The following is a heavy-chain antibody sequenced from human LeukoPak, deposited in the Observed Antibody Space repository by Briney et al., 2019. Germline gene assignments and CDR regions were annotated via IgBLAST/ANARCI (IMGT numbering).Heavy chain of an antibody. D-gene: IGHD3-9*01. CDR3: TTGRANILTGYCDYFDWGYS. J-gene: IGHJ4*02. CDR1: GFTFSNAW. CDR2: IKCKTDGGTT. V-gene: IGHV3-15*01. Sequence: GGSLRLSCAASGFTFSNAWMSWVRQAPGRGLEWVGRIKCKTDGGTTDYAAPVKGRFTISRDDSKNTLYLQMSSLKTEGTTVYYCTTGRANILTGYCDYFDWGYSWGQGTLVTVSS.